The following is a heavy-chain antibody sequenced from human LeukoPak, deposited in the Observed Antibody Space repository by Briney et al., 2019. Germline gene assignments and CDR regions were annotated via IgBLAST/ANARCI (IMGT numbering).Heavy chain of an antibody. V-gene: IGHV3-23*01. Sequence: GGSLRLSCAASGFTFSSYAMSWVRQAPGKGLEWVSAISGSGGSTYYADSVKGRFTISRDNSKNTLYLQMNSLRAEDTAVYYCANTGGLGWIKLFRRSPTNPDNIDYGGQGPLVTVSS. D-gene: IGHD5-24*01. CDR2: ISGSGGST. J-gene: IGHJ4*02. CDR1: GFTFSSYA. CDR3: ANTGGLGWIKLFRRSPTNPDNIDY.